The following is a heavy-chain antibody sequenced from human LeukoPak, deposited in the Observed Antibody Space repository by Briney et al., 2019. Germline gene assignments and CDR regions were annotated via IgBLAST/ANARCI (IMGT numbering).Heavy chain of an antibody. CDR3: ARGFRNGPFDC. CDR2: ISRNGGST. V-gene: IGHV3-20*04. J-gene: IGHJ4*02. D-gene: IGHD2-8*01. Sequence: GGSLRLSCKASGFTFDDYGMSWVRQPPGKGLEWVSGISRNGGSTDYADSVKGRFTISRDNAKNSHFLQMNSLRVEDTAFYYCARGFRNGPFDCWGQGTLVTVSS. CDR1: GFTFDDYG.